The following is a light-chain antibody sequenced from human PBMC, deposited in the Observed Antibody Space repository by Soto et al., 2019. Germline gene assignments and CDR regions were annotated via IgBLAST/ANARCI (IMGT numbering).Light chain of an antibody. J-gene: IGKJ4*02. V-gene: IGKV1-27*01. CDR2: GTS. CDR3: QMYTSDTPRFR. Sequence: DVQMTHCPSSFSASAGERVTITARASQGLRHYLAWYQQKPGKVPRFLIYGTSTLQTGVPTRFSGRGSGKDLARTISSLQTEDVETDYGQMYTSDTPRFRFGGGTKV. CDR1: QGLRHY.